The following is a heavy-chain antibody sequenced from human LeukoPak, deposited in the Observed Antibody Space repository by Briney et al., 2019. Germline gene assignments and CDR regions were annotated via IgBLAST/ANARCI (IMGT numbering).Heavy chain of an antibody. CDR2: ISWNTARV. J-gene: IGHJ4*02. Sequence: GGSLRLSCEASGFTFDDYGMHWVRQAPGKGGEGVSTISWNTARVAYVDSLHARFNFSRHNAKKTLYLPMNSLRPEATALYCCAIDYGYSSSWYYYWGQGTLVTVSS. V-gene: IGHV3-9*01. CDR1: GFTFDDYG. D-gene: IGHD6-13*01. CDR3: AIDYGYSSSWYYY.